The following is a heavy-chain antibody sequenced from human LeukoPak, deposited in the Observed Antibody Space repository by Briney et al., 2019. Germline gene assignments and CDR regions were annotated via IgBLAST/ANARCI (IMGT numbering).Heavy chain of an antibody. CDR1: GYTFTGYY. D-gene: IGHD4-17*01. J-gene: IGHJ5*02. V-gene: IGHV1-2*02. Sequence: ASVKFSCEASGYTFTGYYMHWVRQPPGQGLEWMGWINPNSGGTNYAQKFQGRVTMTRYTSSTTAYMELSRLRSDDTAVYYCERDVQLSYGDYPRGGWFDPWGQGTLVTVSS. CDR2: INPNSGGT. CDR3: ERDVQLSYGDYPRGGWFDP.